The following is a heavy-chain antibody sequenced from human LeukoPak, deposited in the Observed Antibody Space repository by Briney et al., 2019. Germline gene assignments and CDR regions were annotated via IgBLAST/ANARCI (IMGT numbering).Heavy chain of an antibody. Sequence: GGSLXXSCAASGFTVSSNYMSWVRQAPGKGLEWVSVIYSGGSTYYADSVKGRFTISRDNSKNTLYLEMNSLRAEDRAVYYCAXDLLAVSDAFDIWGQGTMVTVSS. CDR2: IYSGGST. D-gene: IGHD6-19*01. CDR1: GFTVSSNY. V-gene: IGHV3-53*01. J-gene: IGHJ3*02. CDR3: AXDLLAVSDAFDI.